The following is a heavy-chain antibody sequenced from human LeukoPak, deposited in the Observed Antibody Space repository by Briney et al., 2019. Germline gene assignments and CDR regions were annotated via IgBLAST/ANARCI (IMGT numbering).Heavy chain of an antibody. CDR3: ARDQGSIWYTDY. J-gene: IGHJ4*02. CDR2: ISSTSAT. V-gene: IGHV3-48*04. CDR1: GFTFGSYT. Sequence: GGSLRLSCAVSGFTFGSYTMNWVRQAPGKGLEWVSHISSTSATYYADSVKGRFTISRDNAKNSLYLQMNSLRAEDTAVYYCARDQGSIWYTDYWGQGTLVTVSS. D-gene: IGHD6-13*01.